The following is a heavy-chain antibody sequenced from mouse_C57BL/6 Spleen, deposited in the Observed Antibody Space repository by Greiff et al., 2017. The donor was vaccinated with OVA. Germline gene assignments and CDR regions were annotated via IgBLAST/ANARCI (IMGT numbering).Heavy chain of an antibody. CDR1: GYTFTSYW. J-gene: IGHJ4*01. CDR2: IDPNSGGT. Sequence: QVQLQQPGAELVKPGASVKLSCKASGYTFTSYWMHWVKQRPGRGLEWIGRIDPNSGGTKYNEKFKSKATLTVDKHSSTAYMQLSSLTSEDSAVYYCARALITVVPNYYAMDYWGQGTSVTVSS. V-gene: IGHV1-72*01. CDR3: ARALITVVPNYYAMDY. D-gene: IGHD1-1*01.